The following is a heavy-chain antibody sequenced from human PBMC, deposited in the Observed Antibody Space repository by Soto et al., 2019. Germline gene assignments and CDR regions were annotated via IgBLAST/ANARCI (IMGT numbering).Heavy chain of an antibody. V-gene: IGHV1-3*01. CDR1: GYAFTSYA. D-gene: IGHD6-6*01. CDR3: AVDSSSSPYYYYGMDV. J-gene: IGHJ6*02. Sequence: ASVKVSCKASGYAFTSYAMHWVRQGPGQRLEWMGWINAGNGNTKYSQKFQGRVSITRDTSASTAYMELSSLRSEDTAVYYCAVDSSSSPYYYYGMDVWGQGTTVTVSS. CDR2: INAGNGNT.